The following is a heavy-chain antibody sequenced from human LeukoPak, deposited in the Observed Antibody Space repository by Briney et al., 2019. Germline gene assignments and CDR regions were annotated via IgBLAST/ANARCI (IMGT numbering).Heavy chain of an antibody. CDR2: IYHSGST. CDR3: ARLYYDILTGYYSHFDY. D-gene: IGHD3-9*01. Sequence: PSETLSLTCAVSGGSISSSNWWSWVRQPPGKGLEWIGEIYHSGSTNYNPSLKSRVTISVDKSKNQFSLKLSSVTAADTAVYYCARLYYDILTGYYSHFDYWGQGTLVTVSS. CDR1: GGSISSSNW. V-gene: IGHV4-4*02. J-gene: IGHJ4*02.